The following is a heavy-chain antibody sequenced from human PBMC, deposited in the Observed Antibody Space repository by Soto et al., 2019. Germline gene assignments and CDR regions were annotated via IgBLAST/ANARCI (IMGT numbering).Heavy chain of an antibody. D-gene: IGHD3-22*01. V-gene: IGHV3-23*01. CDR1: GFTFSSYA. Sequence: EVQLLESGGGLVQPGGSLRLSCAASGFTFSSYAMSWVRQAPGQRLEWVSAISGSGGSTYYADSVKGRFTISRDNSKNTLYLQMNSLRAEDTAVYYCAKIEDSSGYYYYYHGMDVWGQGTTVTVSS. CDR2: ISGSGGST. J-gene: IGHJ6*02. CDR3: AKIEDSSGYYYYYHGMDV.